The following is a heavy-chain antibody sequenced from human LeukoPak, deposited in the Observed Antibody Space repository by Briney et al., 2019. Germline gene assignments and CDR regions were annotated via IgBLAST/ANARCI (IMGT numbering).Heavy chain of an antibody. Sequence: VASVKVSCKASGYTFTSDGISWVRQAPGQGLEWMGWISAYNGNTNYVQKLQGRVTMTRNTSISTAYMELSSLRSEDTAVYYCAKGVGATTGPYCYYMDVWGKGTTVTISS. CDR2: ISAYNGNT. CDR3: AKGVGATTGPYCYYMDV. V-gene: IGHV1-18*01. CDR1: GYTFTSDG. J-gene: IGHJ6*03. D-gene: IGHD1-26*01.